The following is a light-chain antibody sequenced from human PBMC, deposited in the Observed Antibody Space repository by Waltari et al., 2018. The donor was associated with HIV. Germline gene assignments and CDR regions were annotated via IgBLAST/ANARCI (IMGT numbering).Light chain of an antibody. CDR1: RSAFVVYIY. V-gene: IGLV2-11*01. J-gene: IGLJ2*01. Sequence: QPALTQPRPVSGSPGQSVPLSSPGPRSAFVVYIYVPWYQHHPNKGPKLLIYDVNKRPAGVPDRFSGSKSGNTASLTISGLQAEDEADYYCCSYADTYFVLFGGRTKLTVL. CDR2: DVN. CDR3: CSYADTYFVL.